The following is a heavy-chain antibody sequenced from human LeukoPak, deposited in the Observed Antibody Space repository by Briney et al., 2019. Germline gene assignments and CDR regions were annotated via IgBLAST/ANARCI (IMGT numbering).Heavy chain of an antibody. V-gene: IGHV4-59*01. CDR3: ARASSGWYDLSMGYYYMDV. J-gene: IGHJ6*03. CDR2: IYYSGST. CDR1: GGSISSYY. D-gene: IGHD6-19*01. Sequence: SETLSLTCTVSGGSISSYYWSWIRQPPGKGLEWIGYIYYSGSTNYNPSLKSRVTISVDTSKNQFSLKLSSVTAADTAVYYCARASSGWYDLSMGYYYMDVWGKGTTVTISS.